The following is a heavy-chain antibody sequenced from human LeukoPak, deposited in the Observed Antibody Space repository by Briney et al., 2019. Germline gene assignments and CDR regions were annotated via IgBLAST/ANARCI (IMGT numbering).Heavy chain of an antibody. CDR2: IYYSGST. CDR1: GRSISSSIYY. V-gene: IGHV4-39*01. D-gene: IGHD2-2*01. CDR3: ARHPALYRYQRLVYFDY. J-gene: IGHJ4*02. Sequence: SETLSLTCTVSGRSISSSIYYWGWIRQPPGKGLEWFGSIYYSGSTYYNPSLKSRVTISVDTSTKQFSLKLSSLTAADPAVYYCARHPALYRYQRLVYFDYWGQGTLVTVSS.